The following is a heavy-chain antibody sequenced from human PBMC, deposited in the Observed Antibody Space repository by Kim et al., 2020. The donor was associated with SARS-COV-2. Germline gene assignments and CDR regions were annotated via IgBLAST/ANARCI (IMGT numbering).Heavy chain of an antibody. J-gene: IGHJ4*02. CDR1: GGSFSDYY. D-gene: IGHD5-12*01. Sequence: SETLSLTCAVYGGSFSDYYWSWIRQPPGKGLEWIGEVNHSGSTNYNPSLKSRVTISVDTSKNQFSLKVSSVTAADTAVYYCARGRRAYSAYGAANTDKFHFWGQGTLVTVSS. CDR3: ARGRRAYSAYGAANTDKFHF. V-gene: IGHV4-34*01. CDR2: VNHSGST.